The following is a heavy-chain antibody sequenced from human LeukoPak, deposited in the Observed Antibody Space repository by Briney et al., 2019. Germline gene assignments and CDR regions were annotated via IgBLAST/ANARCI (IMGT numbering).Heavy chain of an antibody. D-gene: IGHD5-18*01. V-gene: IGHV1-69*06. J-gene: IGHJ6*03. CDR2: IIPIFGTA. CDR1: GGTFTNNYA. Sequence: ASVKVSCKSSGGTFTNNYAISWVRQAPGQGLEWMGGIIPIFGTANYAQKFQGRVTITADKSTSTAYMELSSLRSEDTAVYYCARGAEKGGYSYGYVGYYYYYMDVWGKGTTVTVSS. CDR3: ARGAEKGGYSYGYVGYYYYYMDV.